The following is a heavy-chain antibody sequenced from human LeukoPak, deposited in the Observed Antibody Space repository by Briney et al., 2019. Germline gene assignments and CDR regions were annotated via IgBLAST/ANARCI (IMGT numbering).Heavy chain of an antibody. CDR2: IYHSRST. D-gene: IGHD3-22*01. V-gene: IGHV4-4*02. CDR1: GGSISSSNW. CDR3: ARVGSWEYYDSSGSGDPFDY. J-gene: IGHJ4*02. Sequence: SGTLSPTCAVSGGSISSSNWGSWVRRPPGKGLEWIGEIYHSRSTNYNPSLKSRVTISVDKSKNHFSLKLSSVTAADTAVYYCARVGSWEYYDSSGSGDPFDYWGQGTLVTVSS.